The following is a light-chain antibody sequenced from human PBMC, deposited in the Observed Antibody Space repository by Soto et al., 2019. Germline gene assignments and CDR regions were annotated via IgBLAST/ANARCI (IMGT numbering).Light chain of an antibody. CDR3: SSYTTSSTHWV. CDR2: EVT. Sequence: QSALTQPPSVSGSPGQSITISCTGTSSDVGGYNYVSWYQQHPGKAPKLMIYEVTNRPSGVSNRFSGSKSGNTASLTISGLEAEDEADYCCSSYTTSSTHWVFGGGTKLTVL. J-gene: IGLJ3*02. CDR1: SSDVGGYNY. V-gene: IGLV2-14*01.